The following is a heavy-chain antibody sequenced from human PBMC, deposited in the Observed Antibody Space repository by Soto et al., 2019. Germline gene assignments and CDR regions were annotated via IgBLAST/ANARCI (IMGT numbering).Heavy chain of an antibody. D-gene: IGHD2-2*01. V-gene: IGHV1-69*13. J-gene: IGHJ4*02. CDR3: AKVSRGIGVVPAALN. Sequence: SVKVSCKASGGTFSSYAISWVRQAPGQGLEWMGGIIPIFGTANYAQKFQGRVTITADDSTSTAYMELSSLRTEDTAVYYCAKVSRGIGVVPAALNWGQGTLVTVSS. CDR2: IIPIFGTA. CDR1: GGTFSSYA.